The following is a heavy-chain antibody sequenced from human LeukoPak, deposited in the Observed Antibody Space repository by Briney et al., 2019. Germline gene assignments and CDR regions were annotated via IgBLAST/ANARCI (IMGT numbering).Heavy chain of an antibody. Sequence: ASVTVSCKASGYTFTSYDINWVRQAPGQGLEWMGWMNPNSGNTGYAQKFQGRVTMTRNTSISTAYMELSSLRSEDTAVYYCARGRLAVAGIGVFDYWGQGTLVTVSS. CDR1: GYTFTSYD. V-gene: IGHV1-8*01. CDR2: MNPNSGNT. J-gene: IGHJ4*02. D-gene: IGHD6-19*01. CDR3: ARGRLAVAGIGVFDY.